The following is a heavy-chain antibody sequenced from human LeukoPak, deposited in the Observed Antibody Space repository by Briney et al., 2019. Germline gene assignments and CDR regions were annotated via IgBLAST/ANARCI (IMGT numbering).Heavy chain of an antibody. J-gene: IGHJ4*02. Sequence: GGSLRLSCAVSGLTFSSSWMNWVRQAPGKGLEWVGRIKSKTDGGTTDYAAPVKGRFTISRDDSKNTLYLQMNSLKTEDTAVYYCTTDLALVAGFDYWGQGTLVTISS. CDR2: IKSKTDGGTT. D-gene: IGHD6-19*01. V-gene: IGHV3-15*07. CDR3: TTDLALVAGFDY. CDR1: GLTFSSSW.